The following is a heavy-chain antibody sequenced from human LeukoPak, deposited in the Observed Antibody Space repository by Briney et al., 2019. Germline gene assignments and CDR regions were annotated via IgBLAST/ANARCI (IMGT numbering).Heavy chain of an antibody. Sequence: PGGSLRLSCVASGLAFSSYSMHWVCQAPGKGLEWVGVISYDGSDEYYTDSVKGRFTISRDNSRNTVYLQMNSLRADDTAVYYCARDFTPEWFDIHWGQGTLVTVSS. CDR3: ARDFTPEWFDIH. V-gene: IGHV3-30*04. D-gene: IGHD3-3*01. CDR2: ISYDGSDE. CDR1: GLAFSSYS. J-gene: IGHJ4*02.